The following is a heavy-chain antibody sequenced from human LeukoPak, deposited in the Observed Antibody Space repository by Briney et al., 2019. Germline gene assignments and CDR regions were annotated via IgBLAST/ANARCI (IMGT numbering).Heavy chain of an antibody. Sequence: SETLSLTCTVSGGSITSSSFYWGWVRQPPGKGLEWIGSIYFSGNTYYNPSLKSRLTISVDTSKNQFSLKLSSVTAADTAVYYCARVSYDYVWGSYRYDAFDIWGQGTMVTVSS. V-gene: IGHV4-39*07. CDR3: ARVSYDYVWGSYRYDAFDI. J-gene: IGHJ3*02. CDR1: GGSITSSSFY. CDR2: IYFSGNT. D-gene: IGHD3-16*02.